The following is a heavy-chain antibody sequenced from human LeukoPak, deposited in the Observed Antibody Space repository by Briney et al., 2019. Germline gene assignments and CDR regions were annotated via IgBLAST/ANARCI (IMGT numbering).Heavy chain of an antibody. CDR3: ARGGAYDSSGYLVDY. D-gene: IGHD3-22*01. CDR2: ISAHNGNT. CDR1: GYTFTSYG. Sequence: ASVKVSCKASGYTFTSYGISWVRQAPGQGLEWMGWISAHNGNTNYAQKLQGRVTMTTDTSTSTAYMELRSLRSDDTAVYYCARGGAYDSSGYLVDYWGQGTLVTVSS. J-gene: IGHJ4*02. V-gene: IGHV1-18*01.